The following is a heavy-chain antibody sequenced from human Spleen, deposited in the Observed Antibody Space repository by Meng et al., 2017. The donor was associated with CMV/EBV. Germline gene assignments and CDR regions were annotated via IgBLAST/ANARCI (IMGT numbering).Heavy chain of an antibody. Sequence: GESLKISCAASGFTVSGTYMGWVRQAPGKGLEWVSSIYRDGDSHYPESMKGRFTISRDNAKNSLYQQMNSLRAEDTAVYYCASTKGQQLPNYWGQGTLVTVSS. CDR3: ASTKGQQLPNY. CDR2: IYRDGDS. J-gene: IGHJ4*02. V-gene: IGHV3-66*01. CDR1: GFTVSGTY. D-gene: IGHD6-13*01.